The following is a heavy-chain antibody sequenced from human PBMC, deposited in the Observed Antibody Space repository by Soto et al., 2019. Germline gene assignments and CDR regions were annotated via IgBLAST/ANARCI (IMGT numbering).Heavy chain of an antibody. Sequence: SETLSLTCTVSGDSMATGGHYYNWIRQVPGKGLEWIGYVYYSGATHYTPSLRARATISRDTSKNQFSLRLISVTAADTALYYCARDKDLQPTVWGFWGQGIQVTV. V-gene: IGHV4-31*03. CDR1: GDSMATGGHY. CDR2: VYYSGAT. J-gene: IGHJ4*02. CDR3: ARDKDLQPTVWGF. D-gene: IGHD3-16*01.